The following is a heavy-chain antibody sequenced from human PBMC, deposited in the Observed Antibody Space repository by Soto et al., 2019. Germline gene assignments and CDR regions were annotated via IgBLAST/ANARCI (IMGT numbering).Heavy chain of an antibody. V-gene: IGHV3-23*01. D-gene: IGHD3-22*01. CDR1: GFTISSRDNHA. J-gene: IGHJ4*02. CDR3: VRARSTDSRPDY. CDR2: ISSDGSNR. Sequence: GGSLRLSCAASGFTISSRDNHAMSWVCQAPGKGPEWISTISSDGSNRHYADSVLGRFTISRDNAKNSLFLQLDSLRAEDTAVYFCVRARSTDSRPDYWGQGTLITVSS.